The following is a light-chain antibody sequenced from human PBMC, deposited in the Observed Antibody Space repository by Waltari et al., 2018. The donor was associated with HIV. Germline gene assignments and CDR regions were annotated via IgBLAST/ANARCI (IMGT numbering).Light chain of an antibody. J-gene: IGKJ2*01. V-gene: IGKV3-20*01. CDR2: GES. CDR3: QQFYRPPYT. CDR1: QSVSSGY. Sequence: TVLTQSPGTLSLSPGERATPSCRASQSVSSGYLAWYQQKPGQAPRLFIFGESSRATGVPDRFSGSGSGTDFTLTIDRLEPEDFAVYYCQQFYRPPYTFGQGTKLEIK.